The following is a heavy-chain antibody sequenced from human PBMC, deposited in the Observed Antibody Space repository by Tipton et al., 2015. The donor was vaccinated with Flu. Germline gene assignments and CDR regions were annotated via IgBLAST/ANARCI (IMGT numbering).Heavy chain of an antibody. CDR2: ISSSGSTI. CDR1: KFTFSTYE. J-gene: IGHJ4*02. Sequence: GSLRLSCAASKFTFSTYEMNWVRQAPGEGLEWVSYISSSGSTIYYADSVKGRFTISGDNAKNSLYLQMNSLRAEDTAVYYCASPPLLGYWGQGTLVTVSS. V-gene: IGHV3-48*03. CDR3: ASPPLLGY.